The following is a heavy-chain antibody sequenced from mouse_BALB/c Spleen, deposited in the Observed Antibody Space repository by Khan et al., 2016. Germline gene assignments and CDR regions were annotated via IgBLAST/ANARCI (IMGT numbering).Heavy chain of an antibody. Sequence: QVQLQQSGAELVRPGASVKLSCKASGYTFTNYWINWVKQRPGQGLEWIGNIYPSDSYANYNQKFKDKATLTVDRSSSTAYMHLISPTAEDSAVYDCSRAITTIGSYYYAMDYWGQGTSVTVSS. J-gene: IGHJ4*01. CDR3: SRAITTIGSYYYAMDY. CDR2: IYPSDSYA. D-gene: IGHD1-2*01. CDR1: GYTFTNYW. V-gene: IGHV1-69*02.